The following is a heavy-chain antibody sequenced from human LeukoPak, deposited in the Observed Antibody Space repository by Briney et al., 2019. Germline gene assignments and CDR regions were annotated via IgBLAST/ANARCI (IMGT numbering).Heavy chain of an antibody. V-gene: IGHV3-7*01. CDR1: GFTFSDYW. CDR2: IKQDGSEK. CDR3: ARGPWGRYFDY. D-gene: IGHD3-16*01. J-gene: IGHJ4*02. Sequence: GGSLRLSCAASGFTFSDYWMSWVRQPPRKGLEWVANIKQDGSEKYYVDSVEGRFTISRDNAENSLYLQMSSLRAEDTAVYYCARGPWGRYFDYWGQGTLVTASS.